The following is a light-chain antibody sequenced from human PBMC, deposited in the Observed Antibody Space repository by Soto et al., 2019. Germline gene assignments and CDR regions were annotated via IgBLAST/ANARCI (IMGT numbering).Light chain of an antibody. CDR1: HSVSSY. CDR2: GAS. Sequence: EVVMTQSPATLSVSPGERATVSCRARHSVSSYLAGYQQRPGQAPRLLIFGASIRVTGVPGRFSGSGSGTEFTLTISSMQPKDFGVNYGQQYNEWPRTFGQGTKVE. V-gene: IGKV3-15*01. CDR3: QQYNEWPRT. J-gene: IGKJ1*01.